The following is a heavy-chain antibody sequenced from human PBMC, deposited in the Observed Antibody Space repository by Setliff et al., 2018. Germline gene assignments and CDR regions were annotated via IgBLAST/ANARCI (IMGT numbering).Heavy chain of an antibody. CDR2: ISTSGSII. J-gene: IGHJ4*02. CDR1: GFTFNDYY. V-gene: IGHV3-11*01. CDR3: ARDPYDSSGYYFFAY. Sequence: GSLRLSCAASGFTFNDYYMSWIRQAPGKGLDWVSYISTSGSIIYYADSVKGRFTISRDNAKNSLYLQMDSLRTEDTAVYYCARDPYDSSGYYFFAYWGQGTLVTVSS. D-gene: IGHD3-22*01.